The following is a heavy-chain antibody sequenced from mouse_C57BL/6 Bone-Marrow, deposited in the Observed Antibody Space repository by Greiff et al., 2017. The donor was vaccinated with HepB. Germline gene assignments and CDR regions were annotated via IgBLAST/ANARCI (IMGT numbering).Heavy chain of an antibody. CDR1: GYTFTSYG. Sequence: VQRVESGAELARPGASVKLSCKASGYTFTSYGISWVKQRTGQGLEWIGEIYPRSGNTYYNEKFKGKATLTADESSSTAYMELRSLTSEDSAVYFCAREDLLWYPWFAYWGQGTLVTVSA. CDR2: IYPRSGNT. D-gene: IGHD2-1*01. CDR3: AREDLLWYPWFAY. V-gene: IGHV1-81*01. J-gene: IGHJ3*01.